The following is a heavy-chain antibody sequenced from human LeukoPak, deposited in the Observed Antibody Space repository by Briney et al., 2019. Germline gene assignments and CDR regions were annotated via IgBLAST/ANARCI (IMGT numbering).Heavy chain of an antibody. V-gene: IGHV3-23*01. CDR3: AKDMTGGWQLLYYFDY. J-gene: IGHJ4*02. CDR2: ISGSGGST. D-gene: IGHD2-15*01. CDR1: GFTFSSYE. Sequence: PGGSLRLSCAASGFTFSSYEMNWVRQAPGKGLEWVSAISGSGGSTYYADSVKGRFTISRDNSNYTLYLQMNSLRAEDTAIYYCAKDMTGGWQLLYYFDYWGQGTLVTVSS.